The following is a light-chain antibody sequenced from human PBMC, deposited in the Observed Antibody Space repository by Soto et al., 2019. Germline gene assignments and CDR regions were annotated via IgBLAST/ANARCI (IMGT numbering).Light chain of an antibody. J-gene: IGLJ1*01. CDR2: EVT. CDR1: SGDVGGYNY. Sequence: QSAQTQPPCVSLSPGQSIIISCTGTSGDVGGYNYVSWYQQYPGKVPKLMIYEVTYRPSGVSYRFSGSKSGNTASLTISGLQAEDEADYYCSSYTSSSTLVFGTGTKVTVL. CDR3: SSYTSSSTLV. V-gene: IGLV2-14*01.